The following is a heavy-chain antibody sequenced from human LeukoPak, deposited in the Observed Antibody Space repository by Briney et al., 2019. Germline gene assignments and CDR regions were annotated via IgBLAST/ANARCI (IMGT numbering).Heavy chain of an antibody. V-gene: IGHV1-18*01. Sequence: ASVKVSCKASGYTFTSYAMNWVRQAPGQGLEWMGWISAYNGNTNYAQKLQGRVTMTTDTSTSTAYMELRSLRSDDTAVYYCARDQGEYSSSWTNWFDPWGQGTLVTVSS. D-gene: IGHD6-13*01. CDR3: ARDQGEYSSSWTNWFDP. CDR2: ISAYNGNT. CDR1: GYTFTSYA. J-gene: IGHJ5*02.